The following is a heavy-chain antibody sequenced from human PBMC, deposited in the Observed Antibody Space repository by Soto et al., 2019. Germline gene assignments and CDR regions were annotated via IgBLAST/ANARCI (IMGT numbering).Heavy chain of an antibody. CDR1: GGSFSGYY. Sequence: VQLQQWGAGLLKPSETLSLTCAVYGGSFSGYYWSWIRQPPGKGLEWIGEINHSGSTNYNPSLKSRVTISVDTSKNQFPLKLSSVTAADTAVYYCARPAIAAAVSAFDYWGQGTLVTVSS. V-gene: IGHV4-34*01. D-gene: IGHD6-13*01. J-gene: IGHJ4*02. CDR2: INHSGST. CDR3: ARPAIAAAVSAFDY.